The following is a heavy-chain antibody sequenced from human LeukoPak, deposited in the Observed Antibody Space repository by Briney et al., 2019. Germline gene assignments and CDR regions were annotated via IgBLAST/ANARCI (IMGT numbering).Heavy chain of an antibody. CDR3: ARVSGYYYDSSGYHYYPQNWFDP. D-gene: IGHD3-22*01. V-gene: IGHV4-38-2*02. CDR1: GYSISSGYY. Sequence: SSETLSLTCTVSGYSISSGYYWGWIRQPPGKGLEWIGSIYHSGSTYYNPSLKSRVTMSVDTSKNQFSLKLSSVTAADTAVYYCARVSGYYYDSSGYHYYPQNWFDPWGQGTLVTVSS. CDR2: IYHSGST. J-gene: IGHJ5*02.